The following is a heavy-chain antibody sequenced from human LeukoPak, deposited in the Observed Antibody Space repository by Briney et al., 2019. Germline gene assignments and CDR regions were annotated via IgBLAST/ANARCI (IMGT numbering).Heavy chain of an antibody. D-gene: IGHD3-10*01. CDR3: AKSGGLSGSGRLAMDV. V-gene: IGHV3-23*01. CDR2: ISGSGGST. CDR1: GFTFSTYA. J-gene: IGHJ6*02. Sequence: GGSLRLSCAATGFTFSTYAMSWVRLAPGKGLEWVSGISGSGGSTYYADSVKGRFTSSRDNSNNTLYVQMNSLRVEDTAVYYCAKSGGLSGSGRLAMDVWGQGTTVTVSS.